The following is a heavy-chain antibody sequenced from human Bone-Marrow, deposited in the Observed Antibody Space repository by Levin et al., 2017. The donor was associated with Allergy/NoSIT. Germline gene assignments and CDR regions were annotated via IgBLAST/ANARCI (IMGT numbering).Heavy chain of an antibody. V-gene: IGHV4-38-2*02. D-gene: IGHD1-26*01. CDR2: VFHTGTT. CDR1: GYSIRSAYY. Sequence: ASETLFLTCSVSGYSIRSAYYWGWIRQTPGKGLEWIGSVFHTGTTSYNPSLQSRVTMSRDTSKNHFSLQLSSVTAADTAIYYCVRDGGYQLLPLLSYFDYWGQGVLVTVSS. CDR3: VRDGGYQLLPLLSYFDY. J-gene: IGHJ4*02.